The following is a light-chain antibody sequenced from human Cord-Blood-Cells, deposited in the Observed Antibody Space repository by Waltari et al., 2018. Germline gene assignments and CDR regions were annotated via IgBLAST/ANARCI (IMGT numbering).Light chain of an antibody. CDR1: SSDAGSSNL. V-gene: IGLV2-23*03. Sequence: QSALTQPASVSGSPGQSITISCTGTSSDAGSSNLVSWSQQHPGKAPKLMIYEGSKRPSGVSNRFSGSKSGNTASLTISGLQAEDEADYYCCSYAGSSTFEWVFGGGTKLTVL. J-gene: IGLJ3*02. CDR2: EGS. CDR3: CSYAGSSTFEWV.